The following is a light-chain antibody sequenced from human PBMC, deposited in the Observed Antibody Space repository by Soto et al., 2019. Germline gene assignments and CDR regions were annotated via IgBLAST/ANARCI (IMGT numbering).Light chain of an antibody. CDR2: DAS. Sequence: EIVLTQSPATLSLSPGERATLSCRASQSVSSYLAWYQQKPGQAPRLLIYDASNRATGIPARFSGSGSGTGFTPPISSLEPEDFAVYYCQQRSNWPRNTFGQGTKLEIK. CDR3: QQRSNWPRNT. V-gene: IGKV3-11*01. CDR1: QSVSSY. J-gene: IGKJ2*01.